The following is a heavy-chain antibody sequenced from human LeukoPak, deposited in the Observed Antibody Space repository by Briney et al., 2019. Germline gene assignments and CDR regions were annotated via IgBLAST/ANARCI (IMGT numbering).Heavy chain of an antibody. J-gene: IGHJ6*03. V-gene: IGHV3-11*01. Sequence: GGSLRLSCAASGFTFSDYYMSWIRQAPGKGLEGVSYISSSGSTIYYADSVKGRFTISRDNAKNSLYLQMNSLRAEDTAVYYCARVKSSSWYVGKGYYYMDVWGKGTTVTVSS. D-gene: IGHD6-13*01. CDR3: ARVKSSSWYVGKGYYYMDV. CDR2: ISSSGSTI. CDR1: GFTFSDYY.